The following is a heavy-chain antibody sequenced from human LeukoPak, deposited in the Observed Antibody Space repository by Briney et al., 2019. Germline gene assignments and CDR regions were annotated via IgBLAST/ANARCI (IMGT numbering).Heavy chain of an antibody. CDR2: TYYRSRWYK. D-gene: IGHD3/OR15-3a*01. CDR3: VRDSGLGLDAFDI. J-gene: IGHJ3*02. V-gene: IGHV6-1*01. Sequence: ASQTLSLTCAISGDSVSSSSAAWNWIRQSPSRGLEWLGRTYYRSRWYKDYAVSVKGRITVNPDTSKNQFSLHLNSVSPDDTAVYYCVRDSGLGLDAFDIWGQGTMVTVSS. CDR1: GDSVSSSSAA.